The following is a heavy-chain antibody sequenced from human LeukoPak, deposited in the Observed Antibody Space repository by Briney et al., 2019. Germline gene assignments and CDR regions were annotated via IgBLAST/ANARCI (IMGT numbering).Heavy chain of an antibody. J-gene: IGHJ3*02. CDR1: GGSFSGYY. D-gene: IGHD6-13*01. V-gene: IGHV4-34*01. Sequence: SETLSLTCAVYGGSFSGYYWSWIRQPPGKGLEWIGEISTNYNPSLKSRVTISVDTSKNQFSLKLSSVTAADTAVYYCARYTIAAAGPSDAFDIWGQGTMVTVSS. CDR2: IST. CDR3: ARYTIAAAGPSDAFDI.